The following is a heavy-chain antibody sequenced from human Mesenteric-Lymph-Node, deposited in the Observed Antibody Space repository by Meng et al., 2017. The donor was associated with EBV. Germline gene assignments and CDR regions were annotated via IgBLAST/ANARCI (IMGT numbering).Heavy chain of an antibody. CDR2: IIPAFGRV. Sequence: QVHLVQSGAEVXXXXXXAEXPXXXSGGTFNSYAISWVRQAPGQGLEWMGAIIPAFGRVNYAQKFQGRVTITADESTDTAYMELSSLTSEDTAVYYCARGRLRAAPGAEFGYWGQGTLVTVSS. V-gene: IGHV1-69*01. CDR3: ARGRLRAAPGAEFGY. CDR1: GGTFNSYA. J-gene: IGHJ4*02. D-gene: IGHD6-13*01.